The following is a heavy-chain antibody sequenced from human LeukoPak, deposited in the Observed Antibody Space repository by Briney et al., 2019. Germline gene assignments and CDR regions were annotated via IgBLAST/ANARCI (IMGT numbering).Heavy chain of an antibody. J-gene: IGHJ4*02. Sequence: PRRSLRLSCAASGFTFSSYGMHWVRQCPGKGLEWVAVIWYDGSNKHYADSVKGRFTISRDNSKNTLYLQMDSLRAEDTAVYYCAKGGSHVSGWLYGASDYWGQGTLVTVSS. CDR2: IWYDGSNK. D-gene: IGHD2-2*02. CDR1: GFTFSSYG. V-gene: IGHV3-33*06. CDR3: AKGGSHVSGWLYGASDY.